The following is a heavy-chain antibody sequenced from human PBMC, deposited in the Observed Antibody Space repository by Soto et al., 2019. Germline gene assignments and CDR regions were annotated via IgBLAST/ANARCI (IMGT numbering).Heavy chain of an antibody. V-gene: IGHV3-23*01. CDR3: AKDPLGTGYYGSGSYPNDY. Sequence: GGSLRLSCAASGFTFSSYAMSWVRQAPGKGLEWVSAISGSGGSTYYADSVKGRFTISRDNSKNTLYLQMNSLRAEDTAVYYCAKDPLGTGYYGSGSYPNDYWGQGTLVTVSS. CDR1: GFTFSSYA. D-gene: IGHD3-10*01. CDR2: ISGSGGST. J-gene: IGHJ4*02.